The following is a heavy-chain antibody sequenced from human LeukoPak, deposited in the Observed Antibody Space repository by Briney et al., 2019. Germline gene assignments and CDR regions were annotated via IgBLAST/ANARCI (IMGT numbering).Heavy chain of an antibody. CDR1: GFTFSSYA. J-gene: IGHJ4*02. V-gene: IGHV3-30-3*01. CDR3: ARDSDAPGDY. CDR2: IPYDGSNK. Sequence: GGSLRLSCAASGFTFSSYAMHWVRQAPAKGLEWVADIPYDGSNKQYADLGKGRFTISRDNSKNPLYLQMNSLRAEDTAVYYCARDSDAPGDYWGQGTLVTVSS.